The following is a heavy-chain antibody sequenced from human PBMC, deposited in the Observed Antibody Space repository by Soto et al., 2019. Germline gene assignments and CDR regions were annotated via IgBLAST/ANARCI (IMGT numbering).Heavy chain of an antibody. CDR1: GYTFTGYY. V-gene: IGHV1-2*04. D-gene: IGHD2-15*01. Sequence: RASVKVSCKASGYTFTGYYMHWVRQAPGQGLEWMGWINPNSGGTNYAQKFQGWVTMTRDTSISTAYMELSRLRSDDTAVYYCARAVVVAAANYGMDVWGQGTTVTVSS. CDR3: ARAVVVAAANYGMDV. J-gene: IGHJ6*02. CDR2: INPNSGGT.